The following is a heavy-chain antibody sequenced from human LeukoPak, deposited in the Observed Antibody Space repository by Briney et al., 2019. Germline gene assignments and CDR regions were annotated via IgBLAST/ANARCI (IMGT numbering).Heavy chain of an antibody. CDR1: GFTVSSNY. D-gene: IGHD6-19*01. Sequence: GGSLRLSCAASGFTVSSNYMSWVRQAPGKGLEWVSSIYSGGSTYSADSVKGRFTISRDNSKNTLYLQMNSLRAEDTAVYYCARRYGSGWYDYWGQGTLVTVSS. CDR2: IYSGGST. V-gene: IGHV3-53*01. CDR3: ARRYGSGWYDY. J-gene: IGHJ4*02.